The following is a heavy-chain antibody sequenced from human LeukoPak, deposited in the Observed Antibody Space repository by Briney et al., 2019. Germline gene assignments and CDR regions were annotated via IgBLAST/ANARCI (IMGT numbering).Heavy chain of an antibody. V-gene: IGHV3-9*01. CDR2: ISWNSARI. D-gene: IGHD3/OR15-3a*01. CDR1: GLKFDDYA. CDR3: AKARTGSFSAYDT. J-gene: IGHJ5*02. Sequence: GGSLRLSCAVSGLKFDDYAMHWVRQAPGKGLEWVSGISWNSARIVYAASVEGRFTISRDNAKNSLFLQMNSLRAEDTALYYCAKARTGSFSAYDTWGQGTLVTVSS.